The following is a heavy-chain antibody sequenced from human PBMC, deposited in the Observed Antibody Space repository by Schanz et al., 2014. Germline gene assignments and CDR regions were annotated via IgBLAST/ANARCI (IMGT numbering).Heavy chain of an antibody. CDR2: IKGKTDGGTA. Sequence: EVQLLESGGGLVQPGGSLRLSCAASGFTFSSYAMSWVRQAPGKGLEWVGRIKGKTDGGTADYAAPMKGRFTISRDNSKNTLYLQMNSLRPEDTAVYYCAKYRGYYRVSGSYRELEYWGQGTLVTVSS. D-gene: IGHD3-10*01. J-gene: IGHJ4*02. CDR1: GFTFSSYA. V-gene: IGHV3-15*01. CDR3: AKYRGYYRVSGSYRELEY.